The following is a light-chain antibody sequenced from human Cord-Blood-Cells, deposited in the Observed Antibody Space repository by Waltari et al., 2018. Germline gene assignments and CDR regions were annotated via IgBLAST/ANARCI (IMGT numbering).Light chain of an antibody. Sequence: DIQMTQSPSTLSASVGDRVTITCRASQSISSWLAWYQQKPGKDPKLLSYKASSLESGVPSRFSGSGSGTEFTLTISSLQPDDFATYYCQQYNSYSPEWTFGQGTKVEIK. CDR1: QSISSW. J-gene: IGKJ1*01. CDR3: QQYNSYSPEWT. CDR2: KAS. V-gene: IGKV1-5*03.